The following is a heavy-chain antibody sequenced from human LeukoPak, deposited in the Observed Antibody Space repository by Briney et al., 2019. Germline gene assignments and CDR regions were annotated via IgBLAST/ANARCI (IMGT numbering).Heavy chain of an antibody. V-gene: IGHV4-61*01. Sequence: WETLSLTCTVSGGSVSSGSYYWSWIRQPPGKGLEWIGYIYYRGSTNYNPSLKSRVTISVDTSKNQFSLKLSSVTAADTAVYYCASGGPYYYGSGSYPHWGQRTMVTVSS. D-gene: IGHD3-10*01. CDR2: IYYRGST. J-gene: IGHJ4*02. CDR1: GGSVSSGSYY. CDR3: ASGGPYYYGSGSYPH.